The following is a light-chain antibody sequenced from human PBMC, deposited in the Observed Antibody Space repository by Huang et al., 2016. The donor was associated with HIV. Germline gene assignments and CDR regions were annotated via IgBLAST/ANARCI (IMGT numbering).Light chain of an antibody. CDR2: ATS. V-gene: IGKV1-39*01. J-gene: IGKJ3*01. Sequence: DIRMIQSPSSLSASVGDRVTITCRTSQSIGSSLNWFQQRPGKGPNLLIYATSSLQNDVPSRFSGSGYGTDFTLTINNLQPEDFATYFCQQSYTSPRVTFGPGTKVHV. CDR1: QSIGSS. CDR3: QQSYTSPRVT.